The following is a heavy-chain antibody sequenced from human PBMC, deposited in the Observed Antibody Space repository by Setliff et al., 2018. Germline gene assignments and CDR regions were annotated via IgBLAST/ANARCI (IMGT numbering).Heavy chain of an antibody. CDR1: GYTSTDYG. D-gene: IGHD2-8*01. CDR3: SRLVRYCTSTSCQGASGVEY. V-gene: IGHV1-18*01. J-gene: IGHJ4*02. CDR2: ISSYSGNA. Sequence: ASVKVSCKASGYTSTDYGITWVRQAPGQGLEWMGWISSYSGNAYYAHKLQGRVTMTTDTSTGTAYLELRSLRSDDTAVYYCSRLVRYCTSTSCQGASGVEYWGQGTLVTVSS.